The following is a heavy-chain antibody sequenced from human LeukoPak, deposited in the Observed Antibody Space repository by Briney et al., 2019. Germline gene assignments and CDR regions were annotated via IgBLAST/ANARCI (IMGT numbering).Heavy chain of an antibody. CDR1: GGTFSSYA. D-gene: IGHD2-15*01. CDR3: ASRYCSGGSCYLAYYFDY. V-gene: IGHV1-69*13. J-gene: IGHJ4*02. CDR2: IIPIFGTA. Sequence: SVKVSCKASGGTFSSYAISWVRQAPGQGLEWMGGIIPIFGTANYARKFQGRVTITADESTSTAYMELSSLRSEDTAVYYCASRYCSGGSCYLAYYFDYWGQGTLVTVSS.